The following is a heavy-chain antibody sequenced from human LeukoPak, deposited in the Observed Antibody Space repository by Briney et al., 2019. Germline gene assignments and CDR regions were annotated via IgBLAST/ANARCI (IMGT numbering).Heavy chain of an antibody. CDR3: ATEQRLEYYYYGMDV. V-gene: IGHV1-8*01. CDR1: GYTFTSYD. Sequence: GASVKVSCKASGYTFTSYDINWVRQATGQGLEWMGWMNPNSGNTGYAQKFQGRVTMTRNTSISTAYMELSSLRSEDTAVYYCATEQRLEYYYYGMDVWGQGTTVTVSS. CDR2: MNPNSGNT. J-gene: IGHJ6*02. D-gene: IGHD1/OR15-1a*01.